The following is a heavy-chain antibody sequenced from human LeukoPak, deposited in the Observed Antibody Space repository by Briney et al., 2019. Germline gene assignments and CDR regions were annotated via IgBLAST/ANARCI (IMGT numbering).Heavy chain of an antibody. CDR2: IYYSGST. J-gene: IGHJ6*02. V-gene: IGHV4-59*01. CDR3: ARDGPIGQYYYGMDV. Sequence: SETLSLTCAVYGESFSGYYWSWIRQPPGKGLEWIGYIYYSGSTNYNPSLKSRVTISVDTSKNQFSLKLSSVTAADTAVYYCARDGPIGQYYYGMDVWGQGTTVTVSS. CDR1: GESFSGYY.